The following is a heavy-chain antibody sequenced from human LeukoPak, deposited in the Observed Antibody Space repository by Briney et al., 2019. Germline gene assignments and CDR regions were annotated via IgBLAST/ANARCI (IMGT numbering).Heavy chain of an antibody. CDR3: ARGGGYSYGTRANFDY. CDR1: GGSFSGYY. CDR2: INHSGST. Sequence: KPSETLSLTCAVYGGSFSGYYWSWIRQPPGKGLEWIGEINHSGSTNYNPSLKSRVTISVDTSKNQFSLKLSSVTAADTAVYYCARGGGYSYGTRANFDYWGQGALVTVSS. V-gene: IGHV4-34*01. J-gene: IGHJ4*02. D-gene: IGHD5-18*01.